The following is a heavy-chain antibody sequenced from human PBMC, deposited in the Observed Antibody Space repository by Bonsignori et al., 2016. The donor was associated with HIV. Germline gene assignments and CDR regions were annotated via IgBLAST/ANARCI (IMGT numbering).Heavy chain of an antibody. Sequence: WIRQPPGKGLEWIGEIDHGGSTNYNPSLKSRVTISEDTSKNQFSLKLRSVTAADKAVYYCARGLSRGSGSRYFFDYWGQGTLVTVSS. D-gene: IGHD3-10*01. CDR3: ARGLSRGSGSRYFFDY. CDR2: IDHGGST. V-gene: IGHV4-34*01. J-gene: IGHJ4*02.